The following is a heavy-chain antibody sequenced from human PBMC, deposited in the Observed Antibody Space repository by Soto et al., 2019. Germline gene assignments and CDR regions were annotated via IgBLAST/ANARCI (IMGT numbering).Heavy chain of an antibody. Sequence: GGSLRLSCAASGFTFSSYGMYWVRQAPGKGLEWVAVTSFDGSNEHYADSVRGRFTIFRDNSKDTLYLQMSGLRVDDTARYYCARYTNSSNYYFTMDVWGQGTTVTVSS. CDR3: ARYTNSSNYYFTMDV. V-gene: IGHV3-30*03. J-gene: IGHJ6*02. CDR1: GFTFSSYG. D-gene: IGHD6-6*01. CDR2: TSFDGSNE.